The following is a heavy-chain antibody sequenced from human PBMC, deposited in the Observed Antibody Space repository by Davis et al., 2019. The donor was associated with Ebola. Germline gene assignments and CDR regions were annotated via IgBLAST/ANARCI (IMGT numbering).Heavy chain of an antibody. CDR1: GSTFSSYA. J-gene: IGHJ4*02. D-gene: IGHD1-14*01. Sequence: PGGSLRLSCAASGSTFSSYAMHWVRQAPGKGLEWVAVISYDGSNKYYADSVKGRFTISRDNSKNTLYLQMNSLRAEDTAVYYCATPPTGDYWGQGTLVTVSS. CDR3: ATPPTGDY. CDR2: ISYDGSNK. V-gene: IGHV3-30*04.